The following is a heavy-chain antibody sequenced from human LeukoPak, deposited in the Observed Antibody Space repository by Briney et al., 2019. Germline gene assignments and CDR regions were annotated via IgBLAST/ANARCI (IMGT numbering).Heavy chain of an antibody. J-gene: IGHJ3*02. V-gene: IGHV1-18*01. CDR2: ISAYNGNT. Sequence: ASVKVSCKASGYIFTSYGISWVRQAPGQGLEWMGWISAYNGNTNYAQKLQGRVTMTTDTSTSTAHMELRSLRSDDTAVYYCARGRFRVGATGSPDAFDIWGQGTMVTVSS. D-gene: IGHD1-26*01. CDR1: GYIFTSYG. CDR3: ARGRFRVGATGSPDAFDI.